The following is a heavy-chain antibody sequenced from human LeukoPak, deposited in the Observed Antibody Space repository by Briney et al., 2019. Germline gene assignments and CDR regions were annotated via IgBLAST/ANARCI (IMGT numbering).Heavy chain of an antibody. J-gene: IGHJ4*02. Sequence: ASVKVSCKASGYTFTSYDINWVRQATGQGLEWMGWLNPNSGNTGYAQKFQGRVTMTRNTSISTAYMELSSLPSEDTAVYYCARPPSNYYDSTGSWGQGTLVTVSS. CDR3: ARPPSNYYDSTGS. D-gene: IGHD3-22*01. V-gene: IGHV1-8*01. CDR2: LNPNSGNT. CDR1: GYTFTSYD.